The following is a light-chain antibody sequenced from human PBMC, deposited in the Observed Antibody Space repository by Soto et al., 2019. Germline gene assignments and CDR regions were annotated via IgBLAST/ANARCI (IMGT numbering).Light chain of an antibody. CDR2: GAS. CDR3: QQYSSYPRT. J-gene: IGKJ2*01. V-gene: IGKV1-8*01. Sequence: AIRMTQSPSSFSASTGDRVTITCRASQDINRYLAWYQQEPGKAPKLLIFGASTLQSGVPSRFSGTGSGTDFPLTITYLQSEDFATYYCQQYSSYPRTFGQGTKLEIK. CDR1: QDINRY.